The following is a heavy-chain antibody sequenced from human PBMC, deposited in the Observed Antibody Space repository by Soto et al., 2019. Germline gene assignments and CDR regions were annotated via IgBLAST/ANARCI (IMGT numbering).Heavy chain of an antibody. CDR2: ISAYNGNT. J-gene: IGHJ4*02. Sequence: QVQLVQSGAEVKKPGASVKVSCKASGYTFTSYAISWVRQAPGQGLEWVGWISAYNGNTNYTQKLQGRVTMTTDTSTSKGYMELSSLRSDDTARYYCARAEAAGLNDYWGQGTLVTVSS. CDR3: ARAEAAGLNDY. CDR1: GYTFTSYA. D-gene: IGHD6-13*01. V-gene: IGHV1-18*01.